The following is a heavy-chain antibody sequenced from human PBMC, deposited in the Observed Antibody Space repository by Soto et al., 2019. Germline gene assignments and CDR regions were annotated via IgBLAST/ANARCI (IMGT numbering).Heavy chain of an antibody. J-gene: IGHJ3*02. V-gene: IGHV3-23*01. Sequence: VQLLESGGDLVHPGGSLRLSCAASGFAFSSHPMSWVRQTPERGLEWVSGISDGGDLTYNADSVKGRFTISRDNSKNTLFLQMNSLRVEDTGSYYCARRAFGSSRSFDIWGQGTMVTVSS. CDR1: GFAFSSHP. D-gene: IGHD6-6*01. CDR3: ARRAFGSSRSFDI. CDR2: ISDGGDLT.